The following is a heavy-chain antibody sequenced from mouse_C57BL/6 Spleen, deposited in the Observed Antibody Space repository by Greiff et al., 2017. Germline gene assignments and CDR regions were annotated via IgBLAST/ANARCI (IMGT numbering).Heavy chain of an antibody. CDR2: IRSKSSNYAT. D-gene: IGHD2-3*01. Sequence: EVQRVESGGGLVQPKGSLKLSCAASGFTFNTYAMHWVRQAPGKGLEWVARIRSKSSNYATYYADSVKDRFTISRDDSQSMLYLQMNNLKTEDTAMYYCVREGLLLHYFDYWGQGTTLTVSS. V-gene: IGHV10-3*01. CDR1: GFTFNTYA. J-gene: IGHJ2*01. CDR3: VREGLLLHYFDY.